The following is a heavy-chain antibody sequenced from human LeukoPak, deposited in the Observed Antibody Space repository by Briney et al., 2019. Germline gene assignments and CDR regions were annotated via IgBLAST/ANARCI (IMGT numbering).Heavy chain of an antibody. V-gene: IGHV1-24*01. J-gene: IGHJ6*03. CDR1: GYTLTESP. CDR2: IDPEDGEL. D-gene: IGHD5-18*01. Sequence: ASVKVSCKVSGYTLTESPIHWVRQAPGKGLEWMGGIDPEDGELIYAQKFQGRVMMTVDTSTVTAYMELSSLRSEDTAVYYCASAGRGYSSSLYYLDVWGRGTTVTVSS. CDR3: ASAGRGYSSSLYYLDV.